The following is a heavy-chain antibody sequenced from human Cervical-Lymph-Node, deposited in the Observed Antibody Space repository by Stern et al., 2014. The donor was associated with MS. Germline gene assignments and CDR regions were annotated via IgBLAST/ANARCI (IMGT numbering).Heavy chain of an antibody. Sequence: EVQLVESGGGLVQPGGSLSVSCAASGFIFSRYWMSWVRQAPGKGLAWVAQIKQDGTEKHYVDSVKGRFTISRDTLKNSLYLQMHSLRAEDTAVYYCARDYDFWSGYSSYYYGLDVWGQGPTVTVSS. CDR3: ARDYDFWSGYSSYYYGLDV. J-gene: IGHJ6*02. V-gene: IGHV3-7*01. CDR1: GFIFSRYW. CDR2: IKQDGTEK. D-gene: IGHD3-3*01.